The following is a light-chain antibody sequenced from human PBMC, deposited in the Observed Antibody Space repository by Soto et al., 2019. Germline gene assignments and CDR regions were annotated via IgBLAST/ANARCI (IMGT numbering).Light chain of an antibody. CDR2: DSS. CDR3: ATWDSVLSAGV. V-gene: IGLV1-51*01. CDR1: SSNVATNH. Sequence: QSVLTQPPSISATPGQKVTISCSGSSSNVATNHVSWYQQIPGAAPKLLIYDSSARPSGIPDRFSGSKSGTSATLDITGLQTADEADYYCATWDSVLSAGVFGAGTKVTVL. J-gene: IGLJ1*01.